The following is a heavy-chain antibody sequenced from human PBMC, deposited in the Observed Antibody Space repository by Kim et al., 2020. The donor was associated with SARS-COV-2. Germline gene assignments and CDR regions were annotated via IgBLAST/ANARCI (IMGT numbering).Heavy chain of an antibody. CDR2: IYYSGST. Sequence: SETLSLTCTVSGGSISSGGYYWSWIRQHPGKGLEWIGYIYYSGSTYYNPSLKSRVTISVDTSKNQFSLKLSSVTAADTAVYYCARGRFMVLTPQIPPNWFDPWGQGTLVTVSS. CDR3: ARGRFMVLTPQIPPNWFDP. D-gene: IGHD3-10*01. V-gene: IGHV4-31*03. CDR1: GGSISSGGYY. J-gene: IGHJ5*02.